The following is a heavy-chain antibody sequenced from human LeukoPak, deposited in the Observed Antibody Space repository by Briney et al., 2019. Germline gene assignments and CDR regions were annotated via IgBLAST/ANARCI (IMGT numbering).Heavy chain of an antibody. CDR3: ARDIGYSYGTPRGYFDY. Sequence: ASVKVSCKASGYTFTGYCMHWVRQAPGQGLEWMGWINPNSGGTSYAQKFQGRVTMTRDTSISTAYMELSRLRSDDTAVYYCARDIGYSYGTPRGYFDYWGQGTLVTVSS. CDR2: INPNSGGT. CDR1: GYTFTGYC. V-gene: IGHV1-2*02. J-gene: IGHJ4*02. D-gene: IGHD5-18*01.